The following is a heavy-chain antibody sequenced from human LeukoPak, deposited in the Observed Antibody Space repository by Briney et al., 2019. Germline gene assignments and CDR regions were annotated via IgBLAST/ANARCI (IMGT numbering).Heavy chain of an antibody. CDR2: INHSGST. CDR1: GGSFSGYY. V-gene: IGHV4-34*01. J-gene: IGHJ4*02. Sequence: SETLSLTCAVYGGSFSGYYWSWIRQPPGKGLEWIGEINHSGSTNYNPSLKSRVTISVDTSKNQFFLKLSSVTAADTAVYYCARARPNYDFWSGYYLFDYWGQGTLVTVSS. D-gene: IGHD3-3*01. CDR3: ARARPNYDFWSGYYLFDY.